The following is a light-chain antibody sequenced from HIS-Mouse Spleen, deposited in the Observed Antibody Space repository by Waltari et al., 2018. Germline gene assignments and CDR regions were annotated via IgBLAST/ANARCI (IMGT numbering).Light chain of an antibody. CDR1: SSDVGSYNL. Sequence: QSALTQPASVSGSPGQSITISCTGTSSDVGSYNLVSWYQQHPGKAPKLMIYEGSKRASGVSNRFSGYKSGNTASLTISGLQAEDEADYYCCSYAGSSTFEVFGGGTKLTVL. CDR3: CSYAGSSTFEV. J-gene: IGLJ2*01. V-gene: IGLV2-23*03. CDR2: EGS.